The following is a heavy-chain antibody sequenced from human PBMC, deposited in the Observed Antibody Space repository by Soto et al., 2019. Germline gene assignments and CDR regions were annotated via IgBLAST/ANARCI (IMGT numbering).Heavy chain of an antibody. V-gene: IGHV1-18*04. CDR3: AREVDMGYSYGTPSDY. D-gene: IGHD5-18*01. Sequence: ASVKVSCKASGYTFTSYGISWVRQAPGQGLEWMGWISAYNGNTNYAQKLQGRVTMTTDTSTSTAYMELRSLRSDDTAVYYCAREVDMGYSYGTPSDYWGQGTLVTV. CDR2: ISAYNGNT. CDR1: GYTFTSYG. J-gene: IGHJ4*02.